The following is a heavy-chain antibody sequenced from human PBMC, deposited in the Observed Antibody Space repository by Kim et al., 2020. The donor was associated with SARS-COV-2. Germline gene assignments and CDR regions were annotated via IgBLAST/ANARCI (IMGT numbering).Heavy chain of an antibody. CDR2: ISAYNGNT. CDR3: AREMLGYYDILTGPRIRGGMDV. CDR1: GYTFTSYG. J-gene: IGHJ6*02. V-gene: IGHV1-18*01. Sequence: ASVKVSCKASGYTFTSYGISWVRQAPGQGLEWMGWISAYNGNTNYAQKLQGIVTMTTDTSTSTAYMELRSLRSDDTAVYYCAREMLGYYDILTGPRIRGGMDVWGQGTTVTVSS. D-gene: IGHD3-9*01.